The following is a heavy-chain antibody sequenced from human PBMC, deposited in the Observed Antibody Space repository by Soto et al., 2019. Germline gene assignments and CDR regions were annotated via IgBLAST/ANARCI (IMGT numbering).Heavy chain of an antibody. CDR1: GGSISSGGYY. CDR3: ASTGGYGSGLYYYGMDV. D-gene: IGHD3-10*01. J-gene: IGHJ6*02. V-gene: IGHV4-31*01. Sequence: QVQLQESGPGLVKPSQTLSLTCTVSGGSISSGGYYWSWIRQHPGKGLEWIGYIYYSGSTYYNPSLKSQVTISVDTSKNQFARKLSSVTAADTAVYYCASTGGYGSGLYYYGMDVWGQGTTVTLSS. CDR2: IYYSGST.